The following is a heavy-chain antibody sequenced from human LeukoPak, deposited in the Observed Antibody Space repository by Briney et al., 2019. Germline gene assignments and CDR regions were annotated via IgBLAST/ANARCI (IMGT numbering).Heavy chain of an antibody. V-gene: IGHV5-51*01. Sequence: GESLKISCKGSGYSFSNYWIGWVRQMPGKGLEWMGIIYPGDSDTRYSPSFQGQVTMSADKSINTAYLQWSSLTASDTAMYYYARRIAVAGSGSYYGMDVWGQGTTVTVSS. J-gene: IGHJ6*02. CDR3: ARRIAVAGSGSYYGMDV. CDR2: IYPGDSDT. CDR1: GYSFSNYW. D-gene: IGHD6-19*01.